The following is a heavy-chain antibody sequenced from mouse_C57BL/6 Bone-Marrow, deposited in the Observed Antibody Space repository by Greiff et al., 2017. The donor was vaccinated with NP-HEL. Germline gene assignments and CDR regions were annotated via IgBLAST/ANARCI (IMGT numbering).Heavy chain of an antibody. V-gene: IGHV1-63*01. Sequence: VKLMESGAELVRPGTSVKMSCKASGYTFTNYWIGWAKQRPGHGLEWIGDIYPGGGYTNYNEKFKGKATLTADKSSSTAYMQFSSLTSEDSAIYYCARGLSYYYAMDYWGQGTSVTVSS. CDR3: ARGLSYYYAMDY. D-gene: IGHD1-2*01. CDR2: IYPGGGYT. J-gene: IGHJ4*01. CDR1: GYTFTNYW.